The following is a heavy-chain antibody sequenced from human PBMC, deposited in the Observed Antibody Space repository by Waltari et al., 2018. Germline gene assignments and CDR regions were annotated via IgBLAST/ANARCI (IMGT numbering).Heavy chain of an antibody. V-gene: IGHV1-8*03. J-gene: IGHJ4*02. Sequence: QVQLVQSGAEVKKPGASVKVSCKASGYTFTTYDINWVRQATGQGLEWVGWMNPRSGNTGFAQSFQGRVTFSSDTSISTAYMEVSSLRSEDTAVYYCARGGYCSHGICYVENSDYWGQGTLVTVSS. D-gene: IGHD2-8*01. CDR1: GYTFTTYD. CDR2: MNPRSGNT. CDR3: ARGGYCSHGICYVENSDY.